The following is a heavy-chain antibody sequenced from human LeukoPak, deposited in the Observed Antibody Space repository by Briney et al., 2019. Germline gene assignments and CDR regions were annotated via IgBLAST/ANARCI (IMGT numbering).Heavy chain of an antibody. J-gene: IGHJ5*02. D-gene: IGHD3-22*01. CDR3: ARKKSITMIVVAPLRGWFDP. V-gene: IGHV4-34*01. CDR2: INHSGST. CDR1: GGSFSGYY. Sequence: TSETLSLTCAVYGGSFSGYYWSWVRQPPGKGLEWIGEINHSGSTNYNPSLKSRVTISVDTSKNQFSLKLSSVTAADKAVYYCARKKSITMIVVAPLRGWFDPWGQGTLVTVSS.